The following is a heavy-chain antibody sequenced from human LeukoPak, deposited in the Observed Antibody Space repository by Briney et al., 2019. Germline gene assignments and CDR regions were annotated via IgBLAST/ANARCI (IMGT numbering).Heavy chain of an antibody. CDR2: ISPDGSAT. V-gene: IGHV3-7*01. J-gene: IGHJ4*02. CDR1: GLPFSNHW. CDR3: ARSIDY. Sequence: PGGSLRLSCEASGLPFSNHWMSWVRQAPGTGLEWVANISPDGSATFYVDSVKGRVTISRGNAKNSLYLQMFSLRAEDTAVYYCARSIDYWGQGTLVTVSS.